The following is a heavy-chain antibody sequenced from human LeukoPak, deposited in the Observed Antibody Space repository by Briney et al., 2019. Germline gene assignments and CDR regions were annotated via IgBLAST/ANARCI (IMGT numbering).Heavy chain of an antibody. D-gene: IGHD6-13*01. CDR3: AREFIAADTYDY. J-gene: IGHJ4*02. V-gene: IGHV1-69*13. Sequence: ASVKVSCKASGGTFSSYAISWVRQAPGQGLEWMGGIIPIFGTANYAQKFQGRVTITADESTSTAYMELSSLRSEDTAVYYCAREFIAADTYDYWGQGTLVTVSS. CDR2: IIPIFGTA. CDR1: GGTFSSYA.